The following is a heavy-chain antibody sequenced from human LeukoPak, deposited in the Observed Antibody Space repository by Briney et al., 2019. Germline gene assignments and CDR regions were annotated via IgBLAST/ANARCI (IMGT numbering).Heavy chain of an antibody. CDR2: ISSSSSYI. V-gene: IGHV3-21*01. CDR3: ARGGVVPATGRENYYYYGMDV. CDR1: GFTFSSYS. Sequence: GSLRLSCAASGFTFSSYSMNWVRQAPGKGLEWVSSISSSSSYIYYADSVKGRFTISRDNAKNSLYLQMNSLRAEDTAVYYCARGGVVPATGRENYYYYGMDVWGQGTTVTVSS. J-gene: IGHJ6*02. D-gene: IGHD2-2*01.